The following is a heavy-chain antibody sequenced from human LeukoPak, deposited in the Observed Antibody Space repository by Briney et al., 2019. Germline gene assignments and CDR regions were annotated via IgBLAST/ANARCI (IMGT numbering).Heavy chain of an antibody. CDR1: GGSISSGSYY. CDR3: ASGLRYFDLYY. D-gene: IGHD3-9*01. CDR2: IYTSGST. Sequence: SETLSLTCTVSGGSISSGSYYWSWIRQPAWKGLEWIGRIYTSGSTNYNPSLKSRVTISVDTSKNQFSLKLSSVTAADTAVYYCASGLRYFDLYYWGQGTLVTVSS. V-gene: IGHV4-61*02. J-gene: IGHJ4*02.